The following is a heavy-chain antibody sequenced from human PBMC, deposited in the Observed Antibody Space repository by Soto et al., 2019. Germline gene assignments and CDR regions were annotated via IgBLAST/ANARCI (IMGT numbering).Heavy chain of an antibody. CDR3: ARVWFSGDYRHFDY. CDR1: GGSISSGGYY. Sequence: QVQLQESGPGLVKPSQTLSLTCTVSGGSISSGGYYWSWIRQHPGKGLEWIGYIYYSGSTYYNPSRTSRVTISVDPSKNQFSMKLSSVTAADTAVYYCARVWFSGDYRHFDYWGQGTLVTVSS. D-gene: IGHD2-21*02. J-gene: IGHJ4*02. V-gene: IGHV4-31*03. CDR2: IYYSGST.